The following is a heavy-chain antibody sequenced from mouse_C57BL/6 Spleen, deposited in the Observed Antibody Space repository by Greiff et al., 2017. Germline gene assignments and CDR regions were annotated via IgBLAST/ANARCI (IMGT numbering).Heavy chain of an antibody. CDR1: GYTFTDYN. J-gene: IGHJ2*01. CDR3: ASMGDFDD. Sequence: EVQLQQSGPELVKPGASVKIPCKASGYTFTDYNMDWVKQSHGKSLEWIGDINPYNGGTIYNQKFKGKATLTVDKSASTAYMALRGLISEDTAVYDCASMGDFDDWGQGTTVTVSS. V-gene: IGHV1-18*01. D-gene: IGHD2-13*01. CDR2: INPYNGGT.